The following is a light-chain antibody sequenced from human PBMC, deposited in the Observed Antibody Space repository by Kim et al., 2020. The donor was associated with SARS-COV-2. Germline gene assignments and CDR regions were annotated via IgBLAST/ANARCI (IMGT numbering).Light chain of an antibody. J-gene: IGKJ1*01. Sequence: DIQVTQSPSTLSASVGDRVIITCRASQSLSGWLAWYQQKPGRALKLMIYKTSRLEIGVPSRFSGSGSETEFTLTISSLQPDDFATYYCQQYNHYSTFGQGTKVDIK. CDR3: QQYNHYST. CDR1: QSLSGW. V-gene: IGKV1-5*03. CDR2: KTS.